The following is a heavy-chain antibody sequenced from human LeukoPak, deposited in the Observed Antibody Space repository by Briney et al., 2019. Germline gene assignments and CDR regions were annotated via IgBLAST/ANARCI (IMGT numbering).Heavy chain of an antibody. D-gene: IGHD1-26*01. CDR1: GYTFTCYY. J-gene: IGHJ4*02. CDR2: INPNSGGT. CDR3: ATRQDYSGSYYFNY. V-gene: IGHV1-2*02. Sequence: ASVKVSCKASGYTFTCYYMHWVRQAPGQGLEWMGWINPNSGGTNYAQKFQGRVTMTRDTSISTAYMELSRLRSDYTAVYYCATRQDYSGSYYFNYWGQGTLVTVSA.